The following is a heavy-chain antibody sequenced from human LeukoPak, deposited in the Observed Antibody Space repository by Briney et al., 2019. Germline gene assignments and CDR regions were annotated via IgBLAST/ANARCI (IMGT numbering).Heavy chain of an antibody. D-gene: IGHD3-22*01. V-gene: IGHV4-4*02. Sequence: SETLSLTCAVSGGSISSSNWWSWGRQPPGEGLEWIGEIYHSGSTNYNPSLKSRVTISVDKSKNQFSLKLSSVPAADTAVYYCARDNRDYYDSSGYYYGDAFDIWGQGTMVTVSS. J-gene: IGHJ3*02. CDR2: IYHSGST. CDR1: GGSISSSNW. CDR3: ARDNRDYYDSSGYYYGDAFDI.